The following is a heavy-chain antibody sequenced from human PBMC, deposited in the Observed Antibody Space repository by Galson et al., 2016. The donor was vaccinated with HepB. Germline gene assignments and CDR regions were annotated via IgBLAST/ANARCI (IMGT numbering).Heavy chain of an antibody. CDR3: ARDFGITGSITPFDY. CDR1: EGTFSSNA. D-gene: IGHD3-10*01. V-gene: IGHV1-69*05. Sequence: SVKVSCKVAEGTFSSNAISWVRQAPGQGLEWMGGIITMFGTVNYAQRFQGRLTLTMDTSTTTASMELKSLRLDDTAVYYCARDFGITGSITPFDYWGQGALVTVSS. J-gene: IGHJ4*02. CDR2: IITMFGTV.